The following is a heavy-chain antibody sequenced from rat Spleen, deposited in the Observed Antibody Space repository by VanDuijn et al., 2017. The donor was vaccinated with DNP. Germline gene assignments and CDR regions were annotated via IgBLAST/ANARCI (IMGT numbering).Heavy chain of an antibody. CDR2: ISYSGIT. CDR3: AKGTNYGGWSDFFDY. CDR1: GYSITSNY. J-gene: IGHJ2*01. Sequence: EVQLQESGPGLVKPSQSLSLTCSVTGYSITSNYWGWIRKFPGNKIEWMAYISYSGITGFNPSLKSRISITRAKSKNQFFLQLNSVTTEDTDIYYCAKGTNYGGWSDFFDYWGQGVMVTVSS. D-gene: IGHD1-11*01. V-gene: IGHV3-1*01.